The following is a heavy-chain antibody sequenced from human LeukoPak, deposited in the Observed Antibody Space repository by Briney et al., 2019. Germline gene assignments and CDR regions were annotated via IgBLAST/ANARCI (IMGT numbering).Heavy chain of an antibody. J-gene: IGHJ3*02. V-gene: IGHV4-59*01. CDR1: GGSISSYY. CDR3: ARDAIPVPYDSSGYYVGNAFDI. D-gene: IGHD3-22*01. CDR2: IYYSGST. Sequence: PSETLSLTCTVSGGSISSYYWSWIRQPPGKGLEWIGYIYYSGSTNYNPSLKSRDTISVDTSKNQFSLKLSSVTAADTAVYYCARDAIPVPYDSSGYYVGNAFDIWGQGTVVTVSS.